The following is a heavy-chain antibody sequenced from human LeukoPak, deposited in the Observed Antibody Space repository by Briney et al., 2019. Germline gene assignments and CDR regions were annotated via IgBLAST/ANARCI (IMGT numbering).Heavy chain of an antibody. D-gene: IGHD2-15*01. CDR1: GYSFTDKY. Sequence: ASVKVSCKASGYSFTDKYMHWVRQAPGQGLEWMGWMNPNSGNTGYAQKFQGRVTMTRNTSISTAYMELSSLRSEDTAVYYCARAGGYCGRISCPYYFDYWGQGSLVAVSS. J-gene: IGHJ4*02. V-gene: IGHV1-8*02. CDR3: ARAGGYCGRISCPYYFDY. CDR2: MNPNSGNT.